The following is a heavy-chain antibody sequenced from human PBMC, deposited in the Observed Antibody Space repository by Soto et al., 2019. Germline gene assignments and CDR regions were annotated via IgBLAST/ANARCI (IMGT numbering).Heavy chain of an antibody. CDR2: ISGGGGTT. D-gene: IGHD6-19*01. Sequence: EVQLLESGGGLVQPRGSLRLSCAASGFTFSSYAMTWVRQAPGKGLEWVSAISGGGGTTYYADSVKGRFTISRDNSKNTLFLQMNSLGAEDTAVYYCAKTSGGWYNFDYWGQGTLVTVSS. J-gene: IGHJ4*02. V-gene: IGHV3-23*01. CDR3: AKTSGGWYNFDY. CDR1: GFTFSSYA.